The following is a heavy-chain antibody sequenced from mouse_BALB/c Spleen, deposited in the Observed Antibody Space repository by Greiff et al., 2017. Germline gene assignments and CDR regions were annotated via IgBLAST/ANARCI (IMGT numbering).Heavy chain of an antibody. J-gene: IGHJ3*01. V-gene: IGHV2-9-2*01. CDR3: VRERYYYGSSYGFAY. CDR2: IWTGGGT. D-gene: IGHD1-1*01. CDR1: GFSLTSYD. Sequence: QVQLQQSGPGLVAPSQSLSITCTVSGFSLTSYDISWIRQPPGKGLEWLGVIWTGGGTNYNSAFMSRLSISKDNSKSQVFLKMNSLQTDDTAIYYCVRERYYYGSSYGFAYWGQGTLVTVSA.